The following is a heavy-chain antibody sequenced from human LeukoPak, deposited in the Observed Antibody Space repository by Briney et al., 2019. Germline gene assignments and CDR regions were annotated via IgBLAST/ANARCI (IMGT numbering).Heavy chain of an antibody. CDR3: ASNTGTVFDY. CDR1: GGSISSYY. V-gene: IGHV4-59*01. D-gene: IGHD7-27*01. J-gene: IGHJ4*02. Sequence: SETLSLTCTVSGGSISSYYWSWIRQPPGKGREWIGYIYYSVSTEYNPSLRSRVTISLKMSKHQSSLNLTSVTAADTAVYYCASNTGTVFDYWGQGALVTVSS. CDR2: IYYSVST.